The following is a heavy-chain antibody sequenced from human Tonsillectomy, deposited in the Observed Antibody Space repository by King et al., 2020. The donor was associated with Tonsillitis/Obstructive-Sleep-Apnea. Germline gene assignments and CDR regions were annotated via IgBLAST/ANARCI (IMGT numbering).Heavy chain of an antibody. D-gene: IGHD3-10*01. J-gene: IGHJ1*01. CDR3: PTDVLRSSGDSRVPFQH. CDR1: GFTFSPAW. Sequence: VQLVESGGGLVKPGGSLRVSCAASGFTFSPAWMNWVRQAPGKGLEWVGRLKSKTEGGTTDFAAPVKGRFTISRDDSKNTLYLQMSNLKTEDTAVYYCPTDVLRSSGDSRVPFQHWVQGTLVTVSS. V-gene: IGHV3-15*07. CDR2: LKSKTEGGTT.